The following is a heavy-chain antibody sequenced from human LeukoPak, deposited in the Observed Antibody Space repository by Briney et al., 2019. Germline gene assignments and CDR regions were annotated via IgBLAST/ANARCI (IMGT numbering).Heavy chain of an antibody. J-gene: IGHJ4*02. CDR1: GFTFSSYG. Sequence: GGSLRLSCAASGFTFSSYGMHWVRQAPGKGLEWVAVIWYDGSNKYYADSVKGGFTISRDNSKNTLYLQMNSLRAEDTAVYYCAKGMRVVVPAAMDYWGQGTLVTVSS. D-gene: IGHD2-2*01. CDR2: IWYDGSNK. V-gene: IGHV3-33*06. CDR3: AKGMRVVVPAAMDY.